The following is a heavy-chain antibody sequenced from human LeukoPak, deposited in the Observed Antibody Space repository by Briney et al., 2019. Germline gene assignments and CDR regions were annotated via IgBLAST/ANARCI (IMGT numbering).Heavy chain of an antibody. Sequence: GRSLRLSCAASGFTFSSYAMHWVRQAPGKGLEWVAFIRYDGSNKYYADSVKGRFTISRDNSKNTLYLQMNSLRAEDTAVYYCAKARVPAAKPETIDYWGQGTLVTVSS. J-gene: IGHJ4*02. CDR1: GFTFSSYA. CDR3: AKARVPAAKPETIDY. D-gene: IGHD2-2*01. CDR2: IRYDGSNK. V-gene: IGHV3-30*02.